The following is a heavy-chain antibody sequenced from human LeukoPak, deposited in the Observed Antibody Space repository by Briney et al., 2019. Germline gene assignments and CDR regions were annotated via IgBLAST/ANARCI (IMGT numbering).Heavy chain of an antibody. V-gene: IGHV1-2*02. CDR1: GYTFTGYY. Sequence: ASVKVSCKASGYTFTGYYMHWVRQAPGQGLEWMGWINPNSGGTIYAQKFQGRVTMTRDTSISTVYMELSRLRSDDTAVFYCARGYYDSSDFEYFQHWGQGTLVTVSS. J-gene: IGHJ1*01. CDR2: INPNSGGT. CDR3: ARGYYDSSDFEYFQH. D-gene: IGHD3-22*01.